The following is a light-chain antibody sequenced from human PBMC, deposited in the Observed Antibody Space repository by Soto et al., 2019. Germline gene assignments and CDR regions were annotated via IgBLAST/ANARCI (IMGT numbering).Light chain of an antibody. Sequence: QSVLTQPRSVSGSPGQSVTISCTGTNSDLGGYNYVSWYQQHPGKAPKLMIYDVSKRPSGVPDRFSGSKSGNTASLTISGLQAEDEADYYCCSYAGSYTYVFGTGTKVTVL. CDR3: CSYAGSYTYV. CDR2: DVS. V-gene: IGLV2-11*01. CDR1: NSDLGGYNY. J-gene: IGLJ1*01.